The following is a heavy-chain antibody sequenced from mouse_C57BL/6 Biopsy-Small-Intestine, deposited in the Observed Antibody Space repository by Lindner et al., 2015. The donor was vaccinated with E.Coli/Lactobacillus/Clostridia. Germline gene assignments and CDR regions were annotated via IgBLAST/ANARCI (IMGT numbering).Heavy chain of an antibody. V-gene: IGHV1-15*01. D-gene: IGHD1-1*01. Sequence: QLQESGAELVRPGASVTLSCKASGYTFTDYEMHWVKQTPVHGLEWIGAIDPETGGTAYNQKFKGKAILTADKSSSTAYMELRSLTSEDSAVYYCTRAGVVAFDHWGQGTTLTVSS. CDR2: IDPETGGT. CDR1: GYTFTDYE. J-gene: IGHJ2*01. CDR3: TRAGVVAFDH.